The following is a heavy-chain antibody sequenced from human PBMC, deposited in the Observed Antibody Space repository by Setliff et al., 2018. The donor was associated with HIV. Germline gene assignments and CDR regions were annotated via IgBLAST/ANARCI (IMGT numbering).Heavy chain of an antibody. J-gene: IGHJ4*02. D-gene: IGHD2-2*01. Sequence: GGSLRLSCAASGFAFSSAWMGWVRQAPAKGLEWVANISPDGSATYYVDSVKGRFTISRDNAKNSLYLQLNSLRAEDTAVYYCARDQHIGSSTSCYDYWGQGTLVTVSS. CDR3: ARDQHIGSSTSCYDY. V-gene: IGHV3-7*01. CDR2: ISPDGSAT. CDR1: GFAFSSAW.